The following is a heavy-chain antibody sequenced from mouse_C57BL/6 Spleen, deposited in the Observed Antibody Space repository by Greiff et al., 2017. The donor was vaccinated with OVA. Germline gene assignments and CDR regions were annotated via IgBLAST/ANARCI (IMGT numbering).Heavy chain of an antibody. CDR3: ARDCYGSSYGAMDY. CDR1: GFTFSSYA. Sequence: EVQVVESGGGLVKPGGSLKLSCAASGFTFSSYAMSWVRQTPEKRLEWVATISDGGSYTYYPDNVKGRFTISRDNAKNNLYLQMSHLKSEDTAMYYCARDCYGSSYGAMDYWGQGTSVTVSS. V-gene: IGHV5-4*01. CDR2: ISDGGSYT. J-gene: IGHJ4*01. D-gene: IGHD1-1*01.